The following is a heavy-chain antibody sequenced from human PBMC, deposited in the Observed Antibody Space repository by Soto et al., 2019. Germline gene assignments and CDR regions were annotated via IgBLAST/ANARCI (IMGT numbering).Heavy chain of an antibody. CDR3: AREKHCSSTSCSWFDP. Sequence: SETLSLTCTVSGGSISSGDYYWSWIRQHPGKGLEWIGYIYYSGSTYYNPSLKSRLTISIDTSKNQFSLKLSAVTAADTAVYYCAREKHCSSTSCSWFDPWGQGTLVTVS. D-gene: IGHD2-2*01. CDR1: GGSISSGDYY. V-gene: IGHV4-31*03. J-gene: IGHJ5*02. CDR2: IYYSGST.